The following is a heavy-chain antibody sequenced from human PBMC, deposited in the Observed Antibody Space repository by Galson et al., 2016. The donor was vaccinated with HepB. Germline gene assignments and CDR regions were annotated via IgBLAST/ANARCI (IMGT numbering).Heavy chain of an antibody. CDR2: ISGSGTSI. CDR3: ARDRIPDRYYGLSV. D-gene: IGHD1-14*01. V-gene: IGHV3-11*01. J-gene: IGHJ6*02. Sequence: SLRLSCAASGFTFSDYYMSWVRQAPGKGLGWLSIISGSGTSIYYADSVKGRFTVSRDNTKNLVYLQTNSLRAEDTAVYYCARDRIPDRYYGLSVWGHGTTVTVSS. CDR1: GFTFSDYY.